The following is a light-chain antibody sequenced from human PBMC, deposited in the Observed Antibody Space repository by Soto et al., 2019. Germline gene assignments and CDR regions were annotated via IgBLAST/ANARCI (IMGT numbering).Light chain of an antibody. V-gene: IGLV8-61*01. Sequence: QTVVTQEPSFSVSPGGTVTLTCGLSSGSVSTTYYPSWYQQTPGQAPRTLIYSTNTRSSGVPDRFSGSILGNKAALTITGAQADDESDYYCVRYMDSDIWVFGGGTKLTVL. J-gene: IGLJ3*02. CDR1: SGSVSTTYY. CDR3: VRYMDSDIWV. CDR2: STN.